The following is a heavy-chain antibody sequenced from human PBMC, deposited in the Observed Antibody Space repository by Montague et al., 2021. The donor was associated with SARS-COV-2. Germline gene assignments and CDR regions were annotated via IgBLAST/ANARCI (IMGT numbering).Heavy chain of an antibody. V-gene: IGHV4-59*08. J-gene: IGHJ6*02. CDR3: ARYYERSLDV. CDR2: TFKNGDI. Sequence: SETLSLTCTVSGGSITNDDWSWIRQPPGKGLEWIVNTFKNGDIDYNPSLRSRVIISVDTSKSQFSLKVTSVTAADTAAYYCARYYERSLDVWGQGTTVTVSS. D-gene: IGHD3-16*01. CDR1: GGSITNDD.